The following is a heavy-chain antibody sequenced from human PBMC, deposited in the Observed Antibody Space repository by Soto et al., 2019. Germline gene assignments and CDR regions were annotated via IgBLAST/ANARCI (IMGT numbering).Heavy chain of an antibody. CDR2: VFYGGGT. V-gene: IGHV4-59*01. D-gene: IGHD6-6*01. J-gene: IGHJ2*01. CDR3: ARPPVPKIYWYFDL. CDR1: GSSISTYY. Sequence: SETLSLTCIVAGSSISTYYWTWIRQPPRKGLEWIGHVFYGGGTKYNPSLKSRATISAADGSKAQVSLTLSSVTAADTAVYYCARPPVPKIYWYFDLWGRGTLVTVSS.